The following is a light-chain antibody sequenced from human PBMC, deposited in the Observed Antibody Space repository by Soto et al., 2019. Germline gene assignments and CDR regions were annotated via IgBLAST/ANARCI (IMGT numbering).Light chain of an antibody. CDR1: QSVSGD. CDR2: DAS. Sequence: MVLTQSPATLSVSPGERATLSCRASQSVSGDLAWYHHKPGQAPRLLIYDASTRALDTPARFAGSGAGTEFTLTISSLQSEDFAVYFCQQYNNWPITFGQGTRLEI. J-gene: IGKJ5*01. CDR3: QQYNNWPIT. V-gene: IGKV3-15*01.